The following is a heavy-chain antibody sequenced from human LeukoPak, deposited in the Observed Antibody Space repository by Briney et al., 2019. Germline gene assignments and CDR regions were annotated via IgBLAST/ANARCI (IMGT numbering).Heavy chain of an antibody. CDR1: GGSISSGSYY. CDR3: ARDAGFYAGIDH. Sequence: SETLSLTCAVSGGSISSGSYYWTWIRQPAWKGLEWIGRISITESTYYNPSLKSRVIISLDTSKNHFSLKLNSMTAADTAVYYCARDAGFYAGIDHWGQGTLVTVSS. J-gene: IGHJ5*02. D-gene: IGHD2/OR15-2a*01. V-gene: IGHV4-61*02. CDR2: ISITEST.